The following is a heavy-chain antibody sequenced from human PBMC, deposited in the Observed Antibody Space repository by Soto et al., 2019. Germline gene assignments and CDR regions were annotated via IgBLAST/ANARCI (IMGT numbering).Heavy chain of an antibody. Sequence: SETLSLTCTLSGGSISSGDYYWSWIRQPPGKGLEWIGYIYYSGSTYYNPSLKSRVTISVDTSKNQFSLKLSSVTAADTAVYYCASATAHSGMDVWGQGTTVTVSS. V-gene: IGHV4-30-4*01. J-gene: IGHJ6*02. CDR3: ASATAHSGMDV. CDR2: IYYSGST. CDR1: GGSISSGDYY.